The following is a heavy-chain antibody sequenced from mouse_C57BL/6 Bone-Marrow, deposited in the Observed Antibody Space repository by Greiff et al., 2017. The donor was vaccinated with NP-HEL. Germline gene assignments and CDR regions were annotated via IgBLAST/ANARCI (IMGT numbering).Heavy chain of an antibody. J-gene: IGHJ4*01. CDR3: ARITTVVDAMDY. V-gene: IGHV5-17*01. CDR1: GFTFSDYG. Sequence: DVHLVESGGGLVKPGGSLKLSCAASGFTFSDYGMHWVRQAPEKGLEWVAYISSGSSTIYYADTVKGRFTISRDNAKNTLFLQMTSLRSEDTAMYYCARITTVVDAMDYWGQGTSVTVSS. CDR2: ISSGSSTI. D-gene: IGHD1-1*01.